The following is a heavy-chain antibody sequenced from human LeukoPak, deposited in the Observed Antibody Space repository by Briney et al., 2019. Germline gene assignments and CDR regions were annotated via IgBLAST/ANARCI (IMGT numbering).Heavy chain of an antibody. J-gene: IGHJ4*02. CDR2: ISSSSSTI. CDR1: GFTFSSYS. Sequence: TGGSLRLSCAASGFTFSSYSMNWVRQAPGKGLEWVSYISSSSSTIYYADSVKGRFTISRDNAKNSLYLQMNSLRAEDTAVYYCARDYDFWSGYSHFFDYWGQGTLVTVSS. V-gene: IGHV3-48*04. D-gene: IGHD3-3*01. CDR3: ARDYDFWSGYSHFFDY.